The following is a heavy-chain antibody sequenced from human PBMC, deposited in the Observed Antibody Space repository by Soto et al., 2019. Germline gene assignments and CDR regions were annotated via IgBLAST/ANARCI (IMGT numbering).Heavy chain of an antibody. D-gene: IGHD5-12*01. J-gene: IGHJ6*02. Sequence: QVQLVESGGGVVQPGRSLRLSCAASGFTFSSYGMHWVRQAPGKGLEWVAVIWYDGSNKYYADSVKGRFTISRDNSKNTLYLEMNSVRAEDTAVYYCARATNYDGMDVWGQGTTVTVSS. CDR1: GFTFSSYG. V-gene: IGHV3-33*01. CDR3: ARATNYDGMDV. CDR2: IWYDGSNK.